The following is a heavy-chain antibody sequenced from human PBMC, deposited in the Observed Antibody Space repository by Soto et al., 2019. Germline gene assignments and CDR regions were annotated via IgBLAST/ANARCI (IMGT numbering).Heavy chain of an antibody. Sequence: SETLSLTCTVSGGSISSSSSYWGWIRQPPGKGLEWIGYIYYSGSTNYNPSLKSRVTISVDTSKNQFSLKLSSVTAADTAVYYCARAPTDYDFWSGYYYNWFDPWGQGTLVTVSS. CDR1: GGSISSSSSY. D-gene: IGHD3-3*01. V-gene: IGHV4-39*07. CDR2: IYYSGST. CDR3: ARAPTDYDFWSGYYYNWFDP. J-gene: IGHJ5*02.